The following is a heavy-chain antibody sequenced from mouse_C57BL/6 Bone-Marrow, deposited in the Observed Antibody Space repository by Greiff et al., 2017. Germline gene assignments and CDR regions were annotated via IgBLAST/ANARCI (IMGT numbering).Heavy chain of an antibody. V-gene: IGHV8-12*01. Sequence: QVTLKVSGPGILQSSQTLSLPCSFSGFSLSTSGMGVSWNRQPSGKGLEQLAHIYWDDDKRYNPSLKSRLTISKETSRNQGFLKITSVDTADTATYYCARRLPGWYFDVWGTGTTVTVSS. CDR3: ARRLPGWYFDV. CDR2: IYWDDDK. CDR1: GFSLSTSGMG. J-gene: IGHJ1*03.